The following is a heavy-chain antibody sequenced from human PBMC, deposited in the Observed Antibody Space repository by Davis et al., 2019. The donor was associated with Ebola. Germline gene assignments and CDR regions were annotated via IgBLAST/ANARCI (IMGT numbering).Heavy chain of an antibody. V-gene: IGHV4-59*08. J-gene: IGHJ6*02. CDR1: GGSISSYYY. CDR2: IFYSGST. Sequence: PGGSLRLSCTVSGGSISSYYYWSWIRQPPGKRLEWIGYIFYSGSTNYNPSLKSRVTISVDTSKNQFSLKLSSVTAADTAVYYCARLYSHDLGYYGMDVWGQGTTVTVSS. D-gene: IGHD2-8*01. CDR3: ARLYSHDLGYYGMDV.